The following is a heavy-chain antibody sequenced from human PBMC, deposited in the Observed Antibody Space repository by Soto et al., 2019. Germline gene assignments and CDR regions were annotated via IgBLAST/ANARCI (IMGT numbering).Heavy chain of an antibody. CDR3: AHREGDDYVRGSYKDAFDM. V-gene: IGHV2-5*02. Sequence: QITLKESRPTLGKPTQTLTLTCTFSGFSLNTTAVGVGWIRQPPGKALEWLALIYWDGDRGYSPSLKSRLSITKDTTTNQVVLKIANMDPVETGTYYCAHREGDDYVRGSYKDAFDMWGRGTMVTVSS. D-gene: IGHD3-16*01. CDR1: GFSLNTTAVG. CDR2: IYWDGDR. J-gene: IGHJ3*02.